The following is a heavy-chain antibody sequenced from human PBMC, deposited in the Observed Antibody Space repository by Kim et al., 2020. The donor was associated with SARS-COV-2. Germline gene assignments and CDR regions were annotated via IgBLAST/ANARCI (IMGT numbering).Heavy chain of an antibody. V-gene: IGHV3-30*04. CDR1: GFTFNSYA. J-gene: IGHJ4*02. CDR2: ISYDGSNK. D-gene: IGHD6-13*01. Sequence: GGSLRLSCAASGFTFNSYAMHWVRQAPGKGLEWVAIISYDGSNKYYADSLKGRFTISRDNSKNTVYLQMNSLRAEDTAVYYCARVGEIYYSDSWSSLLDFWGQGTLVTVSS. CDR3: ARVGEIYYSDSWSSLLDF.